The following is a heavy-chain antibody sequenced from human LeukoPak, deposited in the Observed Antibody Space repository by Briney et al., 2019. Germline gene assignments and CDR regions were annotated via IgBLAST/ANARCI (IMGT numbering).Heavy chain of an antibody. J-gene: IGHJ6*02. CDR3: ARVQKYYYYGMDV. Sequence: SETLSLTCTVSGGSISSGGYYWSWIRQPPGKDLEWIGYIYYSGSTYYNPSLKSRVTISVDTSKNQFSLKLSSVTAADTAVYYCARVQKYYYYGMDVWGQGTTVTVSS. CDR1: GGSISSGGYY. D-gene: IGHD4-11*01. CDR2: IYYSGST. V-gene: IGHV4-31*03.